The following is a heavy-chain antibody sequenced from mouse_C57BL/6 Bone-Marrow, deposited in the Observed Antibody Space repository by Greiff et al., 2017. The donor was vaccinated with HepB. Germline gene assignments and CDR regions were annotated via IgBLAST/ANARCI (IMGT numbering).Heavy chain of an antibody. J-gene: IGHJ4*01. CDR3: ARSLLYYSKARYGMDY. Sequence: EVKLVESGPGLAKPSQTLSLTCSVTGYSITSDYWNWIRKFPGNKLEYMGYISYSGSTYYNPSLKSRISITRDTSKNQYYLQLNSVTTEDTATYYCARSLLYYSKARYGMDYWGQGTSVTVSS. D-gene: IGHD2-5*01. CDR1: GYSITSDY. V-gene: IGHV3-8*01. CDR2: ISYSGST.